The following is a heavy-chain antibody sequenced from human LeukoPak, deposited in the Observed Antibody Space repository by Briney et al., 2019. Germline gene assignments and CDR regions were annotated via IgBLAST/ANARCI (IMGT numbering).Heavy chain of an antibody. V-gene: IGHV4-30-2*01. CDR3: ARGRLYCSGGSCYSCWFDP. Sequence: SETLSLTCAVSGGSSSSGGYSWSWIRQPPGKGLEWIGYIYHSGSTYYNPSLKSRVTISVDRSKNQFSLKLSSVTAADTAVYYCARGRLYCSGGSCYSCWFDPWGQGTLVTVSS. D-gene: IGHD2-15*01. CDR1: GGSSSSGGYS. CDR2: IYHSGST. J-gene: IGHJ5*02.